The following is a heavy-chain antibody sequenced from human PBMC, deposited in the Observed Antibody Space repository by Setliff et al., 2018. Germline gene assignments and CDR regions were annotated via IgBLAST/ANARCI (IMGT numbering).Heavy chain of an antibody. V-gene: IGHV4-61*02. D-gene: IGHD6-6*01. J-gene: IGHJ6*03. Sequence: SETLSLTCTVSGDSISNDTYYWSWIRQPAGKGLEWIGRVYTSGSTNYNPSLKSRVTISVDRSKNQFSLKLSSVIAADTAVYYCSRDLYSSSSGGFYYYYYYMDVWGKGTTVTVSS. CDR2: VYTSGST. CDR1: GDSISNDTYY. CDR3: SRDLYSSSSGGFYYYYYYMDV.